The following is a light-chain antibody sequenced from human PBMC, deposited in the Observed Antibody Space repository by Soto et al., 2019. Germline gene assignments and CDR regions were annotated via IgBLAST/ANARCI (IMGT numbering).Light chain of an antibody. Sequence: SSELTQPPSVSVSPGQTASITCSGDKLGDKYACWYQQKPGQSPVLVIYQDSKRPSGIPERFSGSNSGNTATLTISGTQAMDEADYYCQAWDSSPGYVVFGGGTKLTVL. CDR3: QAWDSSPGYVV. CDR2: QDS. V-gene: IGLV3-1*01. CDR1: KLGDKY. J-gene: IGLJ2*01.